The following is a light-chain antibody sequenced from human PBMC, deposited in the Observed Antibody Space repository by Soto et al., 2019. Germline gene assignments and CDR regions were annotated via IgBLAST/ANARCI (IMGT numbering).Light chain of an antibody. Sequence: DVQMTQSPATLSASVGDRVTVTFRASQTIGSWLAWYQQKPGRAPKLLIFDASSLESGVPSRFSGSGSGTHFTLTINSLQAEDSATYFCLQDYTYPWTFGQGTKVDI. CDR2: DAS. CDR1: QTIGSW. J-gene: IGKJ1*01. V-gene: IGKV1-5*01. CDR3: LQDYTYPWT.